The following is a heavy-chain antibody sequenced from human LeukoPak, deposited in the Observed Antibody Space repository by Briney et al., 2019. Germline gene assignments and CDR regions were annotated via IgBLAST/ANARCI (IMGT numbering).Heavy chain of an antibody. D-gene: IGHD2-15*01. CDR1: GCSISSSSYH. CDR2: IYYSMST. J-gene: IGHJ4*02. V-gene: IGHV4-39*01. CDR3: ATRITPYYFDF. Sequence: SETLSLTCTLSGCSISSSSYHWGWIPQSPGQGLEWIGNIYYSMSTYYNPSLKSRITISVDTTKNQFSLKLSSVTAADTAVYYCATRITPYYFDFWGQGTRVTVSS.